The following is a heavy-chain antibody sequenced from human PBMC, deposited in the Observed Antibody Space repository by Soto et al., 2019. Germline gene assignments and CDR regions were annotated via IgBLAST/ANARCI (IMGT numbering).Heavy chain of an antibody. CDR1: GGSISSSSYY. CDR3: ARLGRPVGEIAVAGKCYFDY. Sequence: SETLSLTCTVSGGSISSSSYYWGWIRQPPGKGLEWIGSIYYSGSTYYNPSLKSRVTISVDTSKNQFSLKLSSVTAADTAVYYCARLGRPVGEIAVAGKCYFDYWGQGTLVTVSS. V-gene: IGHV4-39*01. J-gene: IGHJ4*02. D-gene: IGHD6-19*01. CDR2: IYYSGST.